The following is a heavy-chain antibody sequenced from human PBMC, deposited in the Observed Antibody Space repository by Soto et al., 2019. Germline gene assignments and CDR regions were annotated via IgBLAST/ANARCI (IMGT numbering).Heavy chain of an antibody. Sequence: SQTLSLTCAISGDSVSSDSAAWSWIRQSPSRGLEWLGRTYYRSKWNNDYAVSVRSRVTINPDTSKNQFSLQLYSLTPEDTAVYYCAAISCFRGMDVWGQGTPVTVYS. J-gene: IGHJ6*02. D-gene: IGHD2-21*01. CDR2: TYYRSKWNN. V-gene: IGHV6-1*01. CDR3: AAISCFRGMDV. CDR1: GDSVSSDSAA.